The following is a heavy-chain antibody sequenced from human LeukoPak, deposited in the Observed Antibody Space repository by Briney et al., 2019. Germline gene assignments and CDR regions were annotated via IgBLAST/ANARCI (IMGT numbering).Heavy chain of an antibody. CDR1: GGSISSYY. CDR2: IYTSGST. J-gene: IGHJ4*02. CDR3: ARASAQSGYHSAGFDY. Sequence: PSETLSLTCTVSGGSISSYYWSWIRQPAGKGLEWIGRIYTSGSTNYNPSLKSRVTMSVDTSKNQFSLKLSSVTAADTAVYYCARASAQSGYHSAGFDYWGQGTLVTVSS. V-gene: IGHV4-4*07. D-gene: IGHD3-3*01.